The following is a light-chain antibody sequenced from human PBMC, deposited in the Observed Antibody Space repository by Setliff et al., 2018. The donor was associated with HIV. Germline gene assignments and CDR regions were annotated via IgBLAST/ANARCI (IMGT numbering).Light chain of an antibody. CDR1: SSDIGTYNF. CDR3: NSYTTSSAPFV. V-gene: IGLV2-14*01. Sequence: QSVLTQPASVSGSPGQSITISCTGSSSDIGTYNFVSWYQQFPGKAPKVVIYEVSHRPSGISNRFSGSKSGNAASLTISGLQADDEAYYYCNSYTTSSAPFVFGTGTKVTVL. CDR2: EVS. J-gene: IGLJ1*01.